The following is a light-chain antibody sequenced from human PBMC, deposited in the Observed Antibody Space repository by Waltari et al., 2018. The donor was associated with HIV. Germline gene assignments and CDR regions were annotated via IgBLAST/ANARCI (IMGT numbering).Light chain of an antibody. CDR3: CSCPRSGIRYV. V-gene: IGLV2-23*02. CDR1: SSNGGNDDL. Sequence: QSALTQPAYVSGSPGQSITISCTGTSSNGGNDDLGSWYQQHPGEAPKLIIYEVTKRPSGVSNRFSGSKSGNTASLTISGLQAEDEVDYYCCSCPRSGIRYVFGTGTKVTVL. CDR2: EVT. J-gene: IGLJ1*01.